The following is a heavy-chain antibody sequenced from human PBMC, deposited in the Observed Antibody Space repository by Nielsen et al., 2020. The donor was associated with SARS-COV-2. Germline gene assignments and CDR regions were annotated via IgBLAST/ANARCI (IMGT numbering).Heavy chain of an antibody. Sequence: SETLSLTCTVSGGSISSGGYYWSWIRQHPGKGLEWIGYIYYSGSTNYNPSLKSRVTISVDTSKNQFSLKLSSVAAADTAVYYCARLQYSSSFYFDYWGQGTLVTVSS. CDR2: IYYSGST. J-gene: IGHJ4*02. V-gene: IGHV4-61*08. D-gene: IGHD6-6*01. CDR1: GGSISSGGYY. CDR3: ARLQYSSSFYFDY.